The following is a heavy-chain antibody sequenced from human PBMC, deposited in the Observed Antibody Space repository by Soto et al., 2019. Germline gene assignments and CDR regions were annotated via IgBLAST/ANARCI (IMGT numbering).Heavy chain of an antibody. CDR1: GFTFSSYW. Sequence: GGSLRLSCAASGFTFSSYWMSWVRQAPGKGLEWVANIKQDGSEKYYVDSVKGRFTISRDNAKNSLYLQMNSLRAEDTAVYYCARWGTSMVRGVIIYYFDYRRQGTLVTVSS. CDR2: IKQDGSEK. D-gene: IGHD3-10*01. CDR3: ARWGTSMVRGVIIYYFDY. J-gene: IGHJ4*02. V-gene: IGHV3-7*01.